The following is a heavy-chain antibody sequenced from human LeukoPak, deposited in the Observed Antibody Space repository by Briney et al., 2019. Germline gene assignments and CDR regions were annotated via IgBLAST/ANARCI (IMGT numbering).Heavy chain of an antibody. CDR2: INPNSGGT. D-gene: IGHD6-13*01. Sequence: ASVKVSCKASGYTFTGYYMHWVRQAPGQWLEWMGWINPNSGGTNYAQKFQGRVTMTRDTSISTAYMELSRLRSDDTAVYYCASLVAAAGTGFDYWGQGTLVTVSS. CDR1: GYTFTGYY. J-gene: IGHJ4*02. V-gene: IGHV1-2*02. CDR3: ASLVAAAGTGFDY.